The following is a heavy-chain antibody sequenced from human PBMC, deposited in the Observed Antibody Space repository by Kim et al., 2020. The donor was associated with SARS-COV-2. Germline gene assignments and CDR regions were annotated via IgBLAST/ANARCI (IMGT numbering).Heavy chain of an antibody. J-gene: IGHJ4*02. CDR3: AKDPGYSSGWTRIDY. Sequence: GGSLRLSCTASGFTFSSYGMNWVRQAPGKGLEWVSSVIASGGNTYYADSVKGRFTVSRDNSKNTLYLQMNSLRVEDTALYYCAKDPGYSSGWTRIDYGGQGTLVTVSS. V-gene: IGHV3-23*01. CDR1: GFTFSSYG. CDR2: VIASGGNT. D-gene: IGHD6-19*01.